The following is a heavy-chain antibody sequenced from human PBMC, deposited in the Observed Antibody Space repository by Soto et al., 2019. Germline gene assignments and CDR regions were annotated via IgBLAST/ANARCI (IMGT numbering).Heavy chain of an antibody. D-gene: IGHD4-17*01. CDR3: YTYGDPGFDY. CDR1: GGSISSGDYY. CDR2: IYYSGST. J-gene: IGHJ4*02. V-gene: IGHV4-30-4*01. Sequence: SETLSLTCTVSGGSISSGDYYWSWIRQPPGKGLEWIGYIYYSGSTYYNPSLKSRVTISVDTSKNQFSLKLSSVTAADTAVYYCYTYGDPGFDYWGQGTLVTGSS.